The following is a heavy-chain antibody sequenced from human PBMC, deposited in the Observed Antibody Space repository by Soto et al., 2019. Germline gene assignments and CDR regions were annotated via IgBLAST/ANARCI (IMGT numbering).Heavy chain of an antibody. V-gene: IGHV3-7*01. CDR2: INEDGSDT. Sequence: EVLMVESGGDLVQPGGSLRLSCSGSGFTFSSYWMNWVRQAPGKGLEWVANINEDGSDTYYMDSVKGRFTISRDNAKNSRYLQMKSLRAEDTAVYFCAGAHFDSWGQGTLVIVSS. J-gene: IGHJ4*02. CDR1: GFTFSSYW. CDR3: AGAHFDS.